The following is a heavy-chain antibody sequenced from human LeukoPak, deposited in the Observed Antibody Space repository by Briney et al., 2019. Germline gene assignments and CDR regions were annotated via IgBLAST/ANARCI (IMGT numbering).Heavy chain of an antibody. V-gene: IGHV3-23*01. CDR1: GFTFSSYA. Sequence: GGSLRLSCAASGFTFSSYAMSWVRQAPGKGLEWVSTISGTGVSTYYAHSVKGRFTISRDNSKNTVYLQIDSLRAEDTALYYCAKDSSGYYHAWYYFDYWGQGSLVTVSS. J-gene: IGHJ4*02. CDR3: AKDSSGYYHAWYYFDY. D-gene: IGHD3-22*01. CDR2: ISGTGVST.